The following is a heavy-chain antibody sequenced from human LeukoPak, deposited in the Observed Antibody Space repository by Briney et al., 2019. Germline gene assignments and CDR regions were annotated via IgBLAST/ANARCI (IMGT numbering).Heavy chain of an antibody. J-gene: IGHJ4*02. Sequence: SETLSLTCIVSGGSISSSSYYWGWIRQPPGKGLQWIGSIYYSGDTYYNTSLKSRVTISVDTSKNQFSLKLSSVTAADTAVYYCARGRGRNILTGYYSSFDYWGQGTLVTVSS. CDR2: IYYSGDT. CDR1: GGSISSSSYY. CDR3: ARGRGRNILTGYYSSFDY. V-gene: IGHV4-39*07. D-gene: IGHD3-9*01.